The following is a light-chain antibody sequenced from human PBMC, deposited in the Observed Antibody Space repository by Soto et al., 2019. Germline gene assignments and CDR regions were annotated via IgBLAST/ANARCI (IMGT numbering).Light chain of an antibody. Sequence: QSALTQPASVPGSPGQSITISCTGTSSDVGGYNYVSWYQQHPSKAPKLMIYEVSNRPSGVSNRFSGSKSGNTASLTISGLQAEDEADYYCSSYTTTSTLEVFGTGTKLTVL. CDR2: EVS. V-gene: IGLV2-14*01. J-gene: IGLJ1*01. CDR3: SSYTTTSTLEV. CDR1: SSDVGGYNY.